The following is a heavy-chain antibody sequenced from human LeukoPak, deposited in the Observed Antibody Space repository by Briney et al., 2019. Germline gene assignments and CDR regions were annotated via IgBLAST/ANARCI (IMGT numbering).Heavy chain of an antibody. CDR1: GFTFKSYE. V-gene: IGHV3-48*03. CDR3: VRSLTIAVACTDL. J-gene: IGHJ5*02. D-gene: IGHD6-19*01. CDR2: ISSGGTTI. Sequence: PGGSQTLSCSLSGFTFKSYEMNWVRLAPGKGLEWIAYISSGGTTIFYADSVKGRFTVSRDNDKSLLYLQMNSLRADDTATYYCVRSLTIAVACTDLWGQGTVVTVS.